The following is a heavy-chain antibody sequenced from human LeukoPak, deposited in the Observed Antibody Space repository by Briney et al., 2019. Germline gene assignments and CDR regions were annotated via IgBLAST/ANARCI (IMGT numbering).Heavy chain of an antibody. V-gene: IGHV1-18*01. D-gene: IGHD6-19*01. Sequence: ASVKVSCKASGYTFTSYGISWVRQAPGQGLEWMGWIDPSNGNTKYSPKFQGRVTITRDTSASTAYMELSSPRSEDTAVYYCAARPGIEVAGFDYWGQGTLVTVSS. CDR1: GYTFTSYG. CDR3: AARPGIEVAGFDY. CDR2: IDPSNGNT. J-gene: IGHJ4*02.